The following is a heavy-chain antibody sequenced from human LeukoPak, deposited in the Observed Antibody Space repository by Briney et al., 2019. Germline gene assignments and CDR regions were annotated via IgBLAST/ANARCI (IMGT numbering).Heavy chain of an antibody. D-gene: IGHD6-13*01. Sequence: SETLSLTCAVYGGSFSGYYWTWIRQPPGKGLEWIGESNHSGSTNYNPSLKSRVTISVDTSKNQFSLKLSSVTAADTAVYYCARDRVAAAGRYFDYWGQGTLVTVSS. J-gene: IGHJ4*02. CDR1: GGSFSGYY. CDR2: SNHSGST. V-gene: IGHV4-34*01. CDR3: ARDRVAAAGRYFDY.